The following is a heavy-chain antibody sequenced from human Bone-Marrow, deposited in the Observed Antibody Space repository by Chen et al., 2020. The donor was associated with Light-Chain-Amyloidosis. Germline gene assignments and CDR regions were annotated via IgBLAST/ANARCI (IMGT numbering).Heavy chain of an antibody. CDR3: ATANFDQLAGQLDF. Sequence: QVRLVQSGAEVKKPGASVKVSCKVSGNSLEDLSMHWVRLRPGKGLEWLGGYDPEAGEVGERIFAQRFQGRLTMTEDTSTDTAYMELRSLTSEDTAVYYCATANFDQLAGQLDFWGQGALVIVSS. CDR1: GNSLEDLS. D-gene: IGHD6-19*01. V-gene: IGHV1-24*01. CDR2: YDPEAGEVGER. J-gene: IGHJ4*02.